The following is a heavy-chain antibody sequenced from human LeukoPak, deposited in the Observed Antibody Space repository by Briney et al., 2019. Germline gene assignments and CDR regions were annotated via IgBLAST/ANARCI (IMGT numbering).Heavy chain of an antibody. CDR3: ATGYCSGGSCSYFDY. D-gene: IGHD2-15*01. CDR1: GFTVSSNY. J-gene: IGHJ4*02. CDR2: IYSGGSA. V-gene: IGHV3-53*01. Sequence: GGSLRLSCAASGFTVSSNYMSGVRQAPGKGLEWVSVIYSGGSAYYADSVKGRFAISRDNYKKTHYRQMNSLRAEEAAVYYCATGYCSGGSCSYFDYWGQGTLVTVSS.